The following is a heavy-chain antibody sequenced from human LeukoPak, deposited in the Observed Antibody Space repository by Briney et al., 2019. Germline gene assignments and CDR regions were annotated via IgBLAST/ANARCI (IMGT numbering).Heavy chain of an antibody. V-gene: IGHV3-21*01. CDR1: GFTFSDYS. CDR3: ARLRRNSDRSDFFYYYDH. J-gene: IGHJ4*02. D-gene: IGHD3-22*01. Sequence: KPGGSLRLSCAASGFTFSDYSMNWVRQAPGKGLEWVASVNTVSSYIYYADSMRGRFTISRDNAKNSLFLQMNSLRAEDTAVYYCARLRRNSDRSDFFYYYDHWGQGTLVTVSS. CDR2: VNTVSSYI.